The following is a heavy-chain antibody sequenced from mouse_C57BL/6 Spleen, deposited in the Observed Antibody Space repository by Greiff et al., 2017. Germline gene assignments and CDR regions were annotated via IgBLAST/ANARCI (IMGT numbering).Heavy chain of an antibody. CDR2: IYPGSGST. Sequence: QVQLQQSGAELVKPGASVKMSCKASGYTFTSYWITWVKQRPGQGLEWIGDIYPGSGSTNYNEKFKSKATLTVDTSSSTAYMQLSSLTSEDSAVYYCARGGAITTVVHFDYWGQGTTLTVSS. D-gene: IGHD1-1*01. CDR1: GYTFTSYW. J-gene: IGHJ2*01. V-gene: IGHV1-55*01. CDR3: ARGGAITTVVHFDY.